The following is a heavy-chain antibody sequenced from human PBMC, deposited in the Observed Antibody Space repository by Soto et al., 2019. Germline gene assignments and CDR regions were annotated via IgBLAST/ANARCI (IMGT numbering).Heavy chain of an antibody. CDR1: GGSVSSGSYY. J-gene: IGHJ5*01. CDR3: ARHVDFSGDYVFDS. D-gene: IGHD4-17*01. Sequence: PSETLSLTCTVSGGSVSSGSYYWSWIRQPPGKGLEWIGYIYYSGSTNYNPSLKSRVTISVDTSKNQFSLNLNSLTAADTAVYNCARHVDFSGDYVFDSWGQGTLVTVSS. V-gene: IGHV4-61*01. CDR2: IYYSGST.